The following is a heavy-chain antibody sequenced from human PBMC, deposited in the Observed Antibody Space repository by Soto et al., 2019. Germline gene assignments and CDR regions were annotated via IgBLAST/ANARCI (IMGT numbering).Heavy chain of an antibody. Sequence: SVKVSCKASGGTFSSYAISWVRQAPGQGLEWMGGIIPIFGTANYAQKFQGRVTITADESTSTAYMELSSLRSEDTAVYYCAIPPSTYYYDSSGYQIDYWGQGTLVTISS. J-gene: IGHJ4*02. CDR3: AIPPSTYYYDSSGYQIDY. D-gene: IGHD3-22*01. CDR2: IIPIFGTA. V-gene: IGHV1-69*13. CDR1: GGTFSSYA.